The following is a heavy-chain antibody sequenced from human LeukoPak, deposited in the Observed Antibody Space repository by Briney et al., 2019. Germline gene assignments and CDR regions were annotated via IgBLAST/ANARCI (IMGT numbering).Heavy chain of an antibody. CDR2: ISSSSSYI. J-gene: IGHJ4*02. D-gene: IGHD3-22*01. Sequence: GGSLRLSCAASGFTFSSYSMNWVSQAPGKGLEWVSSISSSSSYIYYADSVKGRFTISRDNSKNTLYLQMNSLRAEDTAVYYCARKTDSGGQGDYWGPGTLVTVSS. CDR1: GFTFSSYS. CDR3: ARKTDSGGQGDY. V-gene: IGHV3-21*01.